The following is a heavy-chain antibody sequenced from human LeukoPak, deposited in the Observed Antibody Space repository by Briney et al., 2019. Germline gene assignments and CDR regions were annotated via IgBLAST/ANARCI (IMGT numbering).Heavy chain of an antibody. Sequence: SETLSLTCTVSGGSISSYYWSWIRQPPGKGLEWIGYIYYSGSTNCNPSLKSRVTISVDTSKNQFSLKLSSVTAADTAVYYCARRTRWFGELSSGYFDYWGQGTLVTVSS. D-gene: IGHD3-10*01. J-gene: IGHJ4*02. V-gene: IGHV4-59*08. CDR3: ARRTRWFGELSSGYFDY. CDR2: IYYSGST. CDR1: GGSISSYY.